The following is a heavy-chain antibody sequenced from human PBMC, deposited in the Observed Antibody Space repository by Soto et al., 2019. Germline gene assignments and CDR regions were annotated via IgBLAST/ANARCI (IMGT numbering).Heavy chain of an antibody. D-gene: IGHD2-15*01. CDR1: GGELSNYA. CDR3: ARGLGYCSGNACRIPDYYYYGMDV. V-gene: IGHV1-69*01. CDR2: IVPVFGGA. Sequence: QVQLVQSGAEVKKPGSSVRVSCRASGGELSNYAFNWVRQAPGQGLEWMGGIVPVFGGANYAQKFQGRVTITADESTRTAYMELSSLISEDTAIYHCARGLGYCSGNACRIPDYYYYGMDVWGQGTTVTVSS. J-gene: IGHJ6*02.